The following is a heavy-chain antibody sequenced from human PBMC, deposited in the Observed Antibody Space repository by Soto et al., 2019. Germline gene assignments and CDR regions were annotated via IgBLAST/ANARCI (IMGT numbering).Heavy chain of an antibody. V-gene: IGHV1-2*04. D-gene: IGHD3-9*01. J-gene: IGHJ4*02. CDR2: INPNSGGT. CDR3: ARGGYDILTGYSLYYFYY. CDR1: GYTFTGYY. Sequence: ASVKVSCKASGYTFTGYYMHWVRQAPGQGLEWMGWINPNSGGTNYAQKFQGWVTMTRDTSISTAYMELSRLRSDDTAVYYCARGGYDILTGYSLYYFYYWGQGTLVTVSS.